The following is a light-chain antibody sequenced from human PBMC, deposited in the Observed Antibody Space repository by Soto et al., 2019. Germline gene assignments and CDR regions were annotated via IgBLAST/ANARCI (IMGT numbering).Light chain of an antibody. CDR3: QQYNKWPLIT. CDR2: DAS. J-gene: IGKJ5*01. CDR1: ERVASN. V-gene: IGKV3-15*01. Sequence: EVVLTQSPGTLSLSAGERATLFCRASERVASNYLAWYQQKPGQAPRLLIFDASTRATGIPARFSGSGSGTEFTLTISGLQSEDFAIYYCQQYNKWPLITFGQGTRLEI.